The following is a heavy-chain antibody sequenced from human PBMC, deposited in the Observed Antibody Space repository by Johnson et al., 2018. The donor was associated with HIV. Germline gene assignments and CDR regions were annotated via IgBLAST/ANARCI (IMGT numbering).Heavy chain of an antibody. CDR1: GFTFSSYD. CDR3: ARDTYYYDTSGYLTRPRAFDV. CDR2: IGTAGDT. V-gene: IGHV3-13*01. D-gene: IGHD3-22*01. Sequence: VQLVESGGGLVQPGGSLRLSCAASGFTFSSYDMHWVRQATGKGLEWVSAIGTAGDTYYPGSVKGRFTISRENAKNSLYLQMNSLRAEDTALYYCARDTYYYDTSGYLTRPRAFDVWGQGTMVTVSS. J-gene: IGHJ3*01.